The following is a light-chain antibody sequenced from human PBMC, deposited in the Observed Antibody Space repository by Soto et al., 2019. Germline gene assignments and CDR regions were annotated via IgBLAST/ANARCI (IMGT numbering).Light chain of an antibody. CDR2: DAS. Sequence: MEMSQSPSSLSASVGDRVTITCQATQDIRKYLNWYQQKPGKAPKLLIYDASSLETGVPSRFSGSGSGTDFTFTISSLQPEDFATYYCQQYDNLPLIFGQGTRLEIK. CDR1: QDIRKY. CDR3: QQYDNLPLI. J-gene: IGKJ5*01. V-gene: IGKV1-33*01.